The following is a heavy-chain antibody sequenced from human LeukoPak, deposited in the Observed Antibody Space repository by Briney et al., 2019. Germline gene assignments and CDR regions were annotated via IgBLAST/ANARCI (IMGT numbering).Heavy chain of an antibody. CDR2: ISYIGST. CDR3: ARDSISMNAIDA. D-gene: IGHD3-22*01. CDR1: GGSFTTHY. J-gene: IGHJ3*01. Sequence: PSETLSLTCTVSGGSFTTHYWSWIRQPPGKGLEWIGYISYIGSTNYNPSLKSRVTISIDTSKNEVSLMLTSVTAADTAVYYCARDSISMNAIDAWGQGTMVTVSS. V-gene: IGHV4-59*11.